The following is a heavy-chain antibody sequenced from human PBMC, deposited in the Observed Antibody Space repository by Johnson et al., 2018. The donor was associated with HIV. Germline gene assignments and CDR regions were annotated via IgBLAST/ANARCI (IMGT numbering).Heavy chain of an antibody. CDR2: IRYDGSNK. J-gene: IGHJ3*02. CDR3: TRRSPYDAFDI. V-gene: IGHV3-30*02. Sequence: IRYDGSNKYYADSVKGRFTISRDNSKNTLYLQMNSLRAEDTAVYYCTRRSPYDAFDIWGQGTMVTVSS. D-gene: IGHD3-3*01.